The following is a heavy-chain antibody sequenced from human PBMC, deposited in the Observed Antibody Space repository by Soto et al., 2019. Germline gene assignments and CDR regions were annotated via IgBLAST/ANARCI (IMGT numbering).Heavy chain of an antibody. CDR3: ARRGSGSYYDY. D-gene: IGHD1-26*01. V-gene: IGHV3-23*01. CDR1: GFTFSSYA. J-gene: IGHJ4*02. Sequence: EVQLLESGGGLVQPGGSLRLSCAASGFTFSSYAMSWVRQAPGKGLEWVSVISGSGDSTYYADSVKGRFTISRDNSNNTLYLQMNSLRAADTAVYYCARRGSGSYYDYWGQGNLVTVS. CDR2: ISGSGDST.